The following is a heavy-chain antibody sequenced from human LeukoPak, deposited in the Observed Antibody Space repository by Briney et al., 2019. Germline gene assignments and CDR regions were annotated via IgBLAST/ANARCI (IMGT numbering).Heavy chain of an antibody. Sequence: PSETLSLTCTVSGGSMSPYHWGWIRQPPGKGLEWTGYIYYSGSTNYNPSLNSRVTISVDTSKNQFSLRLSSVTAADTSIYYCARAVSGRFDYWGQGTLVTVSS. CDR3: ARAVSGRFDY. D-gene: IGHD6-19*01. V-gene: IGHV4-59*08. CDR1: GGSMSPYH. CDR2: IYYSGST. J-gene: IGHJ4*02.